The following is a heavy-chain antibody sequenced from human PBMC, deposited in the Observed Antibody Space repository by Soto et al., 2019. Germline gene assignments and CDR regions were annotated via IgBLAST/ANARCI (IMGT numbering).Heavy chain of an antibody. J-gene: IGHJ4*02. D-gene: IGHD3-16*02. Sequence: EVQLVESGGGLVKPGGSLRLSCAASGFTFSSYSMNWVRQAPGKGLEWVSSISSSSSYIYYADSVKGRFTISRDNAKNYQYLQMNCLGAEETAVYYCARGRPGTFGGVIVRWGEPLRGQGTLLTVSS. V-gene: IGHV3-21*01. CDR1: GFTFSSYS. CDR2: ISSSSSYI. CDR3: ARGRPGTFGGVIVRWGEPL.